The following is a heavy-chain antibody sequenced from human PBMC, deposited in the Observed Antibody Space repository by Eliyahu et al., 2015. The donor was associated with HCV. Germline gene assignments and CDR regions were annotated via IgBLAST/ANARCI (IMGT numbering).Heavy chain of an antibody. Sequence: EVQLLESGGGLVQPGGSLRLSCAASGFTFSSXXMSWVRQAPGKGLXWVSAISGSGGSTYYADSVKGRFTISRDNSKNTLYLQMNSLRAEDTAVYYCAKDTGDGYNWRIWIYWGQGTLVTVSS. CDR2: ISGSGGST. D-gene: IGHD5-24*01. J-gene: IGHJ4*02. CDR3: AKDTGDGYNWRIWIY. CDR1: GFTFSSXX. V-gene: IGHV3-23*01.